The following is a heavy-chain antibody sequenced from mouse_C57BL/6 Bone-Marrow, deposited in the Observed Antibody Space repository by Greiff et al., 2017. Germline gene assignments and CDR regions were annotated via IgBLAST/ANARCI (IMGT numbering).Heavy chain of an antibody. CDR1: GYTFTSYW. J-gene: IGHJ2*01. V-gene: IGHV1-64*01. CDR2: IHPNSGST. Sequence: QVQLQQPGAELVKPGASVKLSCKASGYTFTSYWMHWVKQRPGQGLEWIGMIHPNSGSTNYNEKFKSKATLTVDKSSSTGYMQLSSLTSEDSAVYYCAIITTVVATGYFDYWGQGTTLTVSA. D-gene: IGHD1-1*01. CDR3: AIITTVVATGYFDY.